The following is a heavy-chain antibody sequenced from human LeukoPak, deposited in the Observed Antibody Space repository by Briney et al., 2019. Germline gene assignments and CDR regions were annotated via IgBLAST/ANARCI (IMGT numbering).Heavy chain of an antibody. Sequence: SETLSLTCTVSGGSISSYYWSWTRQPPGKGLEWIGYIYYSGSTNYNPSLKSRVTISVDTSKNQFSLKLSSVTAADTAVYYCARADGSGSPHFDYWGQGTLVTVSS. J-gene: IGHJ4*02. V-gene: IGHV4-59*01. CDR3: ARADGSGSPHFDY. CDR2: IYYSGST. CDR1: GGSISSYY. D-gene: IGHD3-10*01.